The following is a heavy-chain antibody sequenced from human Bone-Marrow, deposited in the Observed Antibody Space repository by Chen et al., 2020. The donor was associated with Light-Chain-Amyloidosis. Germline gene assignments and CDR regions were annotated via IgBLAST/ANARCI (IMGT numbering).Heavy chain of an antibody. CDR3: TRKGGYFDF. CDR1: GFNFSSFG. CDR2: GRGSTCST. D-gene: IGHD3-10*01. J-gene: IGHJ4*02. V-gene: IGHV3-23*04. Sequence: EVQLVESGGGLVQPGGSLRLSCATSGFNFSSFGMSWVRQAPGKGLEWVSTGRGSTCSTYYAGAVKGRFITSRDNSKSTLYLQMKSLRAGDTAVYFCTRKGGYFDFWGQGSLVTVSS.